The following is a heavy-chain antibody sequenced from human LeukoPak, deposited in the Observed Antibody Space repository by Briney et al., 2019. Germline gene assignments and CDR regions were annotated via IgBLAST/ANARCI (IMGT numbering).Heavy chain of an antibody. Sequence: PGRSLRLSCAASGFTFSSYGMHWVRQAPDKGLEWVAVIWYDGSNKYYADSVKGRFTISRDNSKSTLYLQMNSLRAEDTAVYYCARGTQQLGNWDHQYFQHWGQGTLVTVSS. CDR3: ARGTQQLGNWDHQYFQH. CDR1: GFTFSSYG. CDR2: IWYDGSNK. V-gene: IGHV3-33*01. J-gene: IGHJ1*01. D-gene: IGHD6-13*01.